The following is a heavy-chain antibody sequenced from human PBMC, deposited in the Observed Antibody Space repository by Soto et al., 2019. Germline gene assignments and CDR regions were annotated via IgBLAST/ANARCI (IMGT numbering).Heavy chain of an antibody. CDR2: INAGSGNT. CDR3: ARVGSSIAVRPFDY. CDR1: GYTFTGFS. Sequence: ASVKVSCKASGYTFTGFSLHWVRQAPGQRLEWMGWINAGSGNTKYSQKFQGRVTITRDTSASTAYMELSSLTSEDTAVYYCARVGSSIAVRPFDYWGQGTLVTVSS. V-gene: IGHV1-3*01. J-gene: IGHJ4*02. D-gene: IGHD6-6*01.